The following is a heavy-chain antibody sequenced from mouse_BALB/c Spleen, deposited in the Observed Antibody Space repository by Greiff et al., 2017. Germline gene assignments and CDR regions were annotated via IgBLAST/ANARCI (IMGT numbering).Heavy chain of an antibody. CDR2: ISSGGSYT. CDR1: GFTFSSYA. Sequence: EVMLVESGGGLVQPGGSLKLSCAASGFTFSSYAMSWVRQSPEKRLEWVAEISSGGSYTYYPDTVTGRFTISRDNAKNTLYLEMSSLRSEDTAMYYCARARGVRYPFDYWGQGTTLTVSS. V-gene: IGHV5-9-4*01. D-gene: IGHD1-1*01. J-gene: IGHJ2*01. CDR3: ARARGVRYPFDY.